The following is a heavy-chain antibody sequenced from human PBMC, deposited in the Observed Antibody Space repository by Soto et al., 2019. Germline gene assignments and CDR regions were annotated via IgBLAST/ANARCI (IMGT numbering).Heavy chain of an antibody. CDR2: ISYDGSNK. D-gene: IGHD2-15*01. V-gene: IGHV3-30*18. J-gene: IGHJ6*02. CDR1: GFTFSSYG. Sequence: QVQLVESGGGVVQPGRSLRLSCAASGFTFSSYGMHWVRQAPGKGLEWVAVISYDGSNKYYADSVKGRFTISRDNSKNTLDLQMNSLRAEDTAVYYCAKDLNVVVVAATYYYYYGMDVWGQGTTVTVSS. CDR3: AKDLNVVVVAATYYYYYGMDV.